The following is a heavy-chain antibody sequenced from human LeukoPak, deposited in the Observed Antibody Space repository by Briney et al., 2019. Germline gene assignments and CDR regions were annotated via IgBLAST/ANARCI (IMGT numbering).Heavy chain of an antibody. D-gene: IGHD3-22*01. CDR2: IIPIFGTA. Sequence: SVKVSCKASGGTFSSYAISWVRQAPGQGLEWMGGIIPIFGTANYAQKFQGGVTITTDESTSTAYMELSSLRSEDTAVYYCAREVGDSSGYYYHYFDYWGQGTLVTVSS. J-gene: IGHJ4*02. V-gene: IGHV1-69*05. CDR3: AREVGDSSGYYYHYFDY. CDR1: GGTFSSYA.